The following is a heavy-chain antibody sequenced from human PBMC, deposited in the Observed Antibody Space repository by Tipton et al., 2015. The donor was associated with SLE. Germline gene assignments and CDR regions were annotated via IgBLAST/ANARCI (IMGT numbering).Heavy chain of an antibody. CDR3: ARIVGARWAFDI. CDR2: INHSGST. D-gene: IGHD1-26*01. J-gene: IGHJ3*02. V-gene: IGHV4-34*01. Sequence: TLSLTCAVYGGSFGGYYWSWIRQPPGKGLEWIGEINHSGSTNYNPSLKSRVTISVDTSKNQFSLKLSSVTAADTAVYYCARIVGARWAFDIWGQGTMVTVSS. CDR1: GGSFGGYY.